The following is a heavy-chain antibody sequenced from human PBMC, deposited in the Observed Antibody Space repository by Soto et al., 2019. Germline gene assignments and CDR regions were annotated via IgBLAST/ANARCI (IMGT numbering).Heavy chain of an antibody. V-gene: IGHV3-15*01. Sequence: GGSLRLSCVASGFSFNEDWMSWVCQAQGKGREWVGRIKSKTDGGRTEYAGPGKDRFTISRDDSKKTLYVQMNSLKVEETAGYSCTLSALGPSGSLAYYWGQGTQLTVSS. CDR2: IKSKTDGGRT. J-gene: IGHJ4*01. CDR1: GFSFNEDW. CDR3: TLSALGPSGSLAYY. D-gene: IGHD7-27*01.